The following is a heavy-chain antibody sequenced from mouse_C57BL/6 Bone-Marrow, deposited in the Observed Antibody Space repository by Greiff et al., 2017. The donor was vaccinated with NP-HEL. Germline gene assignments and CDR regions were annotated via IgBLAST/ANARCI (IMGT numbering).Heavy chain of an antibody. Sequence: VQLQQSGAELARPGASVKMSCKASGYTFTSYTMHWVKQRPGQGLEWIGYINPSSGYTKYNQKFKDKATLTADKSSSTAYMQLSSLTSEDSSVYYCARGTAWFAYWGQGTLVTVSA. D-gene: IGHD2-14*01. CDR2: INPSSGYT. CDR3: ARGTAWFAY. V-gene: IGHV1-4*01. CDR1: GYTFTSYT. J-gene: IGHJ3*01.